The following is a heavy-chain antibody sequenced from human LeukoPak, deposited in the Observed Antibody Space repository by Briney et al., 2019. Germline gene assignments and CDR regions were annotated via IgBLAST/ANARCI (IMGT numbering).Heavy chain of an antibody. D-gene: IGHD5-24*01. Sequence: SETLSLTCTVSGGSISSYYCSWIRQPAGKGLGWIRYFDYSGSTNYNPSLKSRVTISVDTSKNQFSLKLSSVTAADTAVYYCARLRWLQLIDYWSQGTLVTVSA. CDR3: ARLRWLQLIDY. CDR1: GGSISSYY. CDR2: FDYSGST. J-gene: IGHJ4*02. V-gene: IGHV4-59*01.